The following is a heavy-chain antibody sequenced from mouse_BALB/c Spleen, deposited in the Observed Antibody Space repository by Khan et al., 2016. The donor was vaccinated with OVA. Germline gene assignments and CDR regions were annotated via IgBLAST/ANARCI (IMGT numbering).Heavy chain of an antibody. CDR3: ARHSFGPFAY. CDR2: INSDGTYT. CDR1: GFTFSSYA. Sequence: EVELVESGRGLVKPGGSLKLSCAASGFTFSSYAMSWVRQTPEKRLEWVATINSDGTYTYYPDSVKGRFTISRDNAKNTLYLQMSSLRSEDTAMYYCARHSFGPFAYWGQGTLVTVSA. J-gene: IGHJ3*01. D-gene: IGHD1-1*01. V-gene: IGHV5-9-3*01.